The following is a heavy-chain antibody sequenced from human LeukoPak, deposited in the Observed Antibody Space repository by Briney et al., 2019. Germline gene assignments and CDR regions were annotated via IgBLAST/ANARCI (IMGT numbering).Heavy chain of an antibody. CDR2: ISSSGGST. CDR3: AKNSWNDGSLDY. CDR1: GFTFSSYA. V-gene: IGHV3-23*01. J-gene: IGHJ4*02. Sequence: PGGSLRLSCAASGFTFSSYAMSWVRQAPGKGLEWVSAISSSGGSTYYAGSVKGRFTISRDNSKNTLYLQMNSLRAEDTAVYYCAKNSWNDGSLDYWGQGTLVTVSS. D-gene: IGHD1-20*01.